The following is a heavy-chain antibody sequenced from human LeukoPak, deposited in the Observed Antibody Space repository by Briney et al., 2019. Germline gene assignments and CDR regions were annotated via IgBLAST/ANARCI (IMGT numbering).Heavy chain of an antibody. CDR1: GFSFSDAW. D-gene: IGHD3-10*01. J-gene: IGHJ4*02. CDR3: TTSAGAY. CDR2: IKSKSDGGTS. Sequence: GGSLRLSCAASGFSFSDAWMTWVRQAPGKGLEWVGRIKSKSDGGTSDYAAPVKDRFTISRDDSKNTLYLQMNSLKTEDTAVYYRTTSAGAYWGQGTLVTVSS. V-gene: IGHV3-15*01.